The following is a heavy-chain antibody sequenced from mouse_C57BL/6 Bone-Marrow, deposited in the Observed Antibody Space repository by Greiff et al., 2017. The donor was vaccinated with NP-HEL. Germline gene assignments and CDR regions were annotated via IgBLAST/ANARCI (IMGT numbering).Heavy chain of an antibody. CDR2: IDPENGDT. CDR1: GFNIKDDY. CDR3: TTGYDYEDYFDY. Sequence: EVQLQQSGAELVRPGASVKLSCTASGFNIKDDYMHWVKQRPEQGLEWIGWIDPENGDTEYASKFQGKATITADTSSNTAYLQLSSLTSEDTAVYYCTTGYDYEDYFDYWGQGTTLTVSS. J-gene: IGHJ2*01. D-gene: IGHD2-4*01. V-gene: IGHV14-4*01.